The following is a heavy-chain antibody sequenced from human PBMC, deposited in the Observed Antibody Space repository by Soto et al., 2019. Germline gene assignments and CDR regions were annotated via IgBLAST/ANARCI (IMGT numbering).Heavy chain of an antibody. Sequence: QVQLVQSGAEVKKPGASVKVSCKVSGYSFTGYFMHWVRQAPGQGLEWMGWINPNRSGRNFAQKFQSRVTMTRDTSISTAYMELSGLTSDDTAFYYCARGRLLLRQCNGGSCYSYFDYWGQGTLVTVSS. CDR1: GYSFTGYF. V-gene: IGHV1-2*02. D-gene: IGHD2-15*01. CDR2: INPNRSGR. J-gene: IGHJ4*02. CDR3: ARGRLLLRQCNGGSCYSYFDY.